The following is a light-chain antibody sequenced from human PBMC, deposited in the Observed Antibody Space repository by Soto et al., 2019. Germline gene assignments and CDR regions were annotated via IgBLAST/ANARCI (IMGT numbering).Light chain of an antibody. CDR1: HSVPTNY. CDR2: GAS. CDR3: QQYGSSPQT. Sequence: EIVLTQSPGTLSLSPGERVTLSCRASHSVPTNYLAWYQQKPGQSPRLLIYGASTRATGIPERFSGSGSGTDFTLTISRPEPEDFAVYYCQQYGSSPQTFGQGTKVDI. V-gene: IGKV3-20*01. J-gene: IGKJ1*01.